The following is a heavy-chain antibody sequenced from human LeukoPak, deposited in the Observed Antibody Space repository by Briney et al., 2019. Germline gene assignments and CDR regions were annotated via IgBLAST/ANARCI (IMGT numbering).Heavy chain of an antibody. J-gene: IGHJ4*02. CDR2: ISTRGGTT. D-gene: IGHD1-26*01. V-gene: IGHV3-23*01. Sequence: GGSLRLSCAASGFTLSSYAMNWVRQAPGKGLEWVSAISTRGGTTYYADSVKGRFTISRDDSKNTLCLQMNSLRVEDTAVYYCAKDRWVGATISHYFDYWGQGTLVTVSS. CDR1: GFTLSSYA. CDR3: AKDRWVGATISHYFDY.